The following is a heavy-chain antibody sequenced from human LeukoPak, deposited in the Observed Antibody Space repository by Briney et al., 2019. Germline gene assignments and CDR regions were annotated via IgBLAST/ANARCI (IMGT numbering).Heavy chain of an antibody. V-gene: IGHV1-2*02. CDR2: INPNSGGT. CDR3: ARGGSRGYSYGFWFDP. J-gene: IGHJ5*02. Sequence: GASVKVSCKASGYTFTGYYMHWVRQAPGQGLEWMGWINPNSGGTNYAQKFQGRVTMTRDTSISTAYMELSRLRSDDTAVYYCARGGSRGYSYGFWFDPWGQGTLVTVSS. D-gene: IGHD5-18*01. CDR1: GYTFTGYY.